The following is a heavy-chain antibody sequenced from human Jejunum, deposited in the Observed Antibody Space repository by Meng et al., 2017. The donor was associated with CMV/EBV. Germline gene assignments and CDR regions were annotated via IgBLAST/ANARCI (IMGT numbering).Heavy chain of an antibody. Sequence: SGFIFNGYDMNWVRQAPGKGLEWVELIDGSGGDTYYTESVKGRFTISRDNLKNTMFLQMNSLRAEDTAVYYCAKDLSGPSYYDRGLDSWGQGTLVTVSS. CDR2: IDGSGGDT. CDR1: GFIFNGYD. J-gene: IGHJ4*02. V-gene: IGHV3-23*01. CDR3: AKDLSGPSYYDRGLDS. D-gene: IGHD3-22*01.